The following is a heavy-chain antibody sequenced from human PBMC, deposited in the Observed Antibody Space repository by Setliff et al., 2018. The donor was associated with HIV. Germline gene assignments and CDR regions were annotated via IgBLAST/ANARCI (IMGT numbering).Heavy chain of an antibody. CDR2: INHSGST. CDR3: ARGPVVGFDS. CDR1: GGSFSGYY. J-gene: IGHJ4*02. Sequence: PSETLSVTCAVYGGSFSGYYWSWIRQPPGKGLEWIGEINHSGSTNNNPSLKSRVTISLAASKNQFSLKLRSVTVADTAVYFCARGPVVGFDSWGQGTLVTVSS. D-gene: IGHD2-15*01. V-gene: IGHV4-34*01.